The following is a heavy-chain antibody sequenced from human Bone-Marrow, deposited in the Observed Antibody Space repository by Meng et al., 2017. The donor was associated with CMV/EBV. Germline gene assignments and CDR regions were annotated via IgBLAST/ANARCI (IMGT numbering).Heavy chain of an antibody. D-gene: IGHD2-2*02. CDR3: ARSHCSSVNCYTYYFDL. Sequence: DVSFNDLVWVRIRQPPGNGLQWIGDIYHTRSTNYKPSLKSRVTISVDTSKNQFSLKLRSVTAADTALYCCARSHCSSVNCYTYYFDLWGRGTLVTVSS. CDR2: IYHTRST. V-gene: IGHV4-34*01. J-gene: IGHJ4*02. CDR1: DVSFNDLV.